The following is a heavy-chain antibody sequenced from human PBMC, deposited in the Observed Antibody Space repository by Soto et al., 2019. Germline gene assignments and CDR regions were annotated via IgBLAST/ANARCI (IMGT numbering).Heavy chain of an antibody. V-gene: IGHV5-51*01. CDR1: GYSFTSYW. D-gene: IGHD5-12*01. J-gene: IGHJ5*02. Sequence: PGESLEISCKGSGYSFTSYWIGWVRQMPGKGLEWMGMIYPGDSDTRYSPSFQGQVTISADKSISTAYLQWSSLKASDTAMYYCARDYDSSTWSLNWFDPWGQGTLVTASS. CDR3: ARDYDSSTWSLNWFDP. CDR2: IYPGDSDT.